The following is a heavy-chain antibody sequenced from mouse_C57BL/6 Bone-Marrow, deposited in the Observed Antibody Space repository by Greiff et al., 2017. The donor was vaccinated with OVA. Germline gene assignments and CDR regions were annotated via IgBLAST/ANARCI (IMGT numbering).Heavy chain of an antibody. CDR2: ISSGGSYT. CDR1: GFTFSSYG. CDR3: ARQAIYYDYDGRLYYAMDY. D-gene: IGHD2-4*01. Sequence: VQLKESGGDLVKPGGSLKLSCAASGFTFSSYGMSWVRQTPDKRLEWVATISSGGSYTYYPDSVKGRFTISRDNAKNTLYLQMSSLKSEDTAMYYCARQAIYYDYDGRLYYAMDYWGQGTSVTVSS. J-gene: IGHJ4*01. V-gene: IGHV5-6*01.